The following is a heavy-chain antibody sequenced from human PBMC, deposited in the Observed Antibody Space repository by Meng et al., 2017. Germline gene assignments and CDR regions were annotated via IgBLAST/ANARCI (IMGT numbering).Heavy chain of an antibody. J-gene: IGHJ6*02. CDR2: INHSGST. CDR3: ARAVLYYGSGIGGMDV. CDR1: GGSFSGYY. V-gene: IGHV4-34*01. Sequence: SETLSLTCAVQGGSFSGYYWSWIRQPPGKGLEWIGEINHSGSTNYNPSLKSRVTISVDTSKNQFSLKLSSVTAADTAVYYCARAVLYYGSGIGGMDVWGQGTTVTVSS. D-gene: IGHD3-10*01.